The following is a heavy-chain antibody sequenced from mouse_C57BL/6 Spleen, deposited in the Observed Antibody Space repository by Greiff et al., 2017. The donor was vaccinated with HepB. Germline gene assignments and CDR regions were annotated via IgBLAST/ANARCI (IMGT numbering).Heavy chain of an antibody. Sequence: QVHVKQPGTELVKPGASVKLSCKASGYTFTSYWMHWVKQRPGQGLEWIGNINPSNGGTNYNEKFKSKDTLTVDKSSSTAYMQLSSLTSEDSAVYYCARGRTGTGYFDYWGQGTTLTVSS. V-gene: IGHV1-53*01. CDR1: GYTFTSYW. CDR2: INPSNGGT. J-gene: IGHJ2*01. CDR3: ARGRTGTGYFDY. D-gene: IGHD4-1*01.